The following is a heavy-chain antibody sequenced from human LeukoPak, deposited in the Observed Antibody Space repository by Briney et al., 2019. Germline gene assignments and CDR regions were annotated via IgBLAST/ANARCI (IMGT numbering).Heavy chain of an antibody. CDR1: GGSISSGGYY. CDR2: IYYSGST. Sequence: PSETLSLTCTVSGGSISSGGYYWSWIRQHPGKGLEWIGYIYYSGSTYYNPSLKSRVTISVDTSKNQFSLKLSSVTAADTAVYYCARTDHGDFPFDYWGQGTLVTVSS. CDR3: ARTDHGDFPFDY. V-gene: IGHV4-31*03. J-gene: IGHJ4*02. D-gene: IGHD4-17*01.